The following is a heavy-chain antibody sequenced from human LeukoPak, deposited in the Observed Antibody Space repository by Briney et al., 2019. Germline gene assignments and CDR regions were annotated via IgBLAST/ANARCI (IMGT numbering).Heavy chain of an antibody. CDR3: AREWEYSGSHEAIDY. CDR2: INPNSGGT. CDR1: GYTFTGYY. J-gene: IGHJ4*02. D-gene: IGHD1-26*01. Sequence: ASVKVSCKASGYTFTGYYMHWVRQAPGQGLEWMGRINPNSGGTNYAQKFQGRVTTTRDTSISTAYMELSRLRSDDTAVYYCAREWEYSGSHEAIDYWGQGTLVTVSS. V-gene: IGHV1-2*06.